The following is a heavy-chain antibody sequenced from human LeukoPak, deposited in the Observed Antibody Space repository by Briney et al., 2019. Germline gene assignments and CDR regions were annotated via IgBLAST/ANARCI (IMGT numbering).Heavy chain of an antibody. V-gene: IGHV4-61*09. CDR3: ARGFTYGGWFAP. Sequence: SETLSLTCTVSGGSISSDSHRWSWIRQPAGKGLEWIGHIYTSGSTKYNPSLKSRVTISLDTSKNQFSLKLNSVTASDTAVYYCARGFTYGGWFAPWGQGTLVTVSS. CDR2: IYTSGST. J-gene: IGHJ5*02. D-gene: IGHD5-18*01. CDR1: GGSISSDSHR.